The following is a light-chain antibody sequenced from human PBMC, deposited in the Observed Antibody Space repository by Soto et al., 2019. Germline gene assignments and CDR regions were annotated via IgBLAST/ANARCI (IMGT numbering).Light chain of an antibody. CDR1: QGISNY. Sequence: DIQMTQSPSSLSASVGDRVTITCRTSQGISNYLAWYHQKPGKVPKLLIYGASTLQSGVPSRFSGSGSGTDFTLTISSLQPEDVATYYCLKYNSAPWTFGQGTKVEIK. J-gene: IGKJ1*01. CDR2: GAS. CDR3: LKYNSAPWT. V-gene: IGKV1-27*01.